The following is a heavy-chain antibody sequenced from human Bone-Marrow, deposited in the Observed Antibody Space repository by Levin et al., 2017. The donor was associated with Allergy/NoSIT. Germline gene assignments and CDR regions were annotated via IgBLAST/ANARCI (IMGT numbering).Heavy chain of an antibody. CDR1: GFTFSYHY. CDR3: TREDLGGVFDY. J-gene: IGHJ4*02. V-gene: IGHV3-72*01. D-gene: IGHD3-16*01. CDR2: SRNKANSYVT. Sequence: GGSLRLSCAASGFTFSYHYMDWVRQAPGKGLEWVGRSRNKANSYVTEYAASVKGRFTISRDESKNSLDLQMNSLKIDDTAVYYWTREDLGGVFDYWGQGALVTVSS.